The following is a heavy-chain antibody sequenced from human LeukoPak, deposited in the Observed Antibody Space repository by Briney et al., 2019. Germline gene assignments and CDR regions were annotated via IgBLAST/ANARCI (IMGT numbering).Heavy chain of an antibody. CDR2: ISDYNGNT. CDR3: ARALESCRGGSCYAYYFDN. Sequence: ASVKVSCKASGYSFTSYGISWVRQAPGQGLEWMGWISDYNGNTNYAQKLQGRVTMTTDTSTSTAYMDLRSLRSDDTAVYYCARALESCRGGSCYAYYFDNWGQGTLVTVSS. CDR1: GYSFTSYG. J-gene: IGHJ4*02. V-gene: IGHV1-18*01. D-gene: IGHD2-15*01.